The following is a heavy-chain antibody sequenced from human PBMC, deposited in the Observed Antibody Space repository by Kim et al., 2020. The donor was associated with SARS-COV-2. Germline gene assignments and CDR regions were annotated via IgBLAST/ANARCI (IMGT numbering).Heavy chain of an antibody. Sequence: IVHADSVRDRFTIATANAKNSLYLQMNSLRAEDTAVYYCARDLGYSFDYWGQGSLVTVSS. D-gene: IGHD2-21*01. CDR3: ARDLGYSFDY. V-gene: IGHV3-48*04. CDR2: I. J-gene: IGHJ4*02.